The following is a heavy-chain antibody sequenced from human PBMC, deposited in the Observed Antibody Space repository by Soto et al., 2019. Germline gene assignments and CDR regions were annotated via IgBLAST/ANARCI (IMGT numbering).Heavy chain of an antibody. Sequence: ASVKVSCTVSGYTLTELSMHWVRQAPGKGLEWMGGFDPEDGETIYAQKFQGRVTMTEDTSTDTAYMELSSLRSEDTAVYYCATDLFSGYDSYAFDIWGQGTMVTVSS. D-gene: IGHD5-12*01. J-gene: IGHJ3*02. CDR3: ATDLFSGYDSYAFDI. CDR1: GYTLTELS. CDR2: FDPEDGET. V-gene: IGHV1-24*01.